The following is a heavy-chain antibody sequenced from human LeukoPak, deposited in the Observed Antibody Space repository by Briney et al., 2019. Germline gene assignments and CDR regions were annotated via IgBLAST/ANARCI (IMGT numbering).Heavy chain of an antibody. V-gene: IGHV3-74*01. CDR3: ATKQWLAPPPDS. J-gene: IGHJ4*02. CDR1: GFTFSKYW. Sequence: GGSLRLSCAASGFTFSKYWMLWVRQAPGKGLESVSRINTDGTVTTYADSVKGRFTVSRDNADNTMFLQMNSVRSEDTAVCYCATKQWLAPPPDSWGQGTPVTVSS. D-gene: IGHD6-19*01. CDR2: INTDGTVT.